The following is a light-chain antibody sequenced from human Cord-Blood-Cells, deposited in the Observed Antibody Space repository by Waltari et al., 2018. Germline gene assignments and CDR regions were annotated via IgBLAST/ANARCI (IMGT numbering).Light chain of an antibody. CDR3: SSYTSSSTLV. Sequence: QSALTQPASVSGSPGQSITISCTGTSSDVGGYNYVSWYQQHPGKAPKLMIYDVSNRPSGVSNRCSGSKSDNTASLTISGLQAEDEADYYCSSYTSSSTLVFGTGTKVTVL. CDR2: DVS. J-gene: IGLJ1*01. CDR1: SSDVGGYNY. V-gene: IGLV2-14*03.